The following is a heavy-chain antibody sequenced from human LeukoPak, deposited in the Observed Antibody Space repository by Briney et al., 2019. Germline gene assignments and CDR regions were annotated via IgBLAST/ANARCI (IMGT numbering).Heavy chain of an antibody. D-gene: IGHD3-3*01. CDR2: MNQDGSEK. CDR3: ARGITKDAFDI. Sequence: PGGSLRLSCAASGFTFTIYWMTWVRQAPGKGLEWVANMNQDGSEKYYVDSVKGRFTISRDNAKNALYLQMNSLRAEDTAVYYCARGITKDAFDIWGQGTMATVSS. V-gene: IGHV3-7*01. J-gene: IGHJ3*02. CDR1: GFTFTIYW.